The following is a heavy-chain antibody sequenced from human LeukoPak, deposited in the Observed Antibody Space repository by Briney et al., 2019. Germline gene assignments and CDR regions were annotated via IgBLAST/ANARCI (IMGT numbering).Heavy chain of an antibody. CDR1: GFTFSSYG. CDR2: IWYDGSNK. CDR3: ARPIAAAGISLPFDY. V-gene: IGHV3-33*01. D-gene: IGHD6-13*01. Sequence: GRSLRLSCAASGFTFSSYGMHWVRQAPGKGLEWVAVIWYDGSNKYYADSVKGRFTISRDNSKNTLYLQMNSLRAEDTAVYYCARPIAAAGISLPFDYWGQGTLVTVSS. J-gene: IGHJ4*02.